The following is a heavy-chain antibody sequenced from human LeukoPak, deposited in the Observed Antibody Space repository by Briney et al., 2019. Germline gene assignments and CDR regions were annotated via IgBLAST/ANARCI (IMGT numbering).Heavy chain of an antibody. CDR3: ARDSGSYPDEDAFDI. Sequence: GASVKVSCKASGYTFTSYGTSWVRQAPGQGLEWMGWISAYNGNTNYAQKLQGRVTMTTDTSTSTAYMELRSLRSDDTAVYYCARDSGSYPDEDAFDIWGQGTMVTVSS. J-gene: IGHJ3*02. V-gene: IGHV1-18*01. CDR2: ISAYNGNT. D-gene: IGHD1-26*01. CDR1: GYTFTSYG.